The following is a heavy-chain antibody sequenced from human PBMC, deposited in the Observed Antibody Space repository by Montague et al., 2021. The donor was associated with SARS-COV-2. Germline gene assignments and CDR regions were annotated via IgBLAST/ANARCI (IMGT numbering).Heavy chain of an antibody. D-gene: IGHD1-1*01. CDR2: IYFSGST. J-gene: IGHJ1*01. Sequence: SETLSLTCTVSGDSMTDSYWSWIRQPPGKGLEYIGYIYFSGSTNYNPPLKSRLTIPVDTSKNQFSLKLSSATAADTAVYFCTRLSLGWNTDWGQGTLVTVSS. CDR3: TRLSLGWNTD. CDR1: GDSMTDSY. V-gene: IGHV4-59*08.